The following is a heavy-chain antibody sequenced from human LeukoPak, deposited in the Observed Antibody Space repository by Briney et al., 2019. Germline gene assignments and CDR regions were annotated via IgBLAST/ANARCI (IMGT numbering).Heavy chain of an antibody. CDR1: GFTFSSCG. CDR3: AKALTSGWYLDAFNI. J-gene: IGHJ3*02. CDR2: ISYDGSNK. V-gene: IGHV3-30*18. D-gene: IGHD6-19*01. Sequence: GGSLRPSCAASGFTFSSCGMHWVRQAPGKGLEWVAVISYDGSNKYYADSVKGRFTISRDNSKYTLFLEMNSLRAENTAVYHCAKALTSGWYLDAFNIWGQGTMVTVSS.